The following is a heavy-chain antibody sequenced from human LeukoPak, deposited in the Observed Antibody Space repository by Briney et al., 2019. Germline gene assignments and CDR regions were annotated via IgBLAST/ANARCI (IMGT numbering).Heavy chain of an antibody. Sequence: SETLSLTCSVSGGSISRGSYYWSWIRQPAGKGLEWIGRINTSGSTNYNTYLKSRVTISVDTSKNQFSLKLSSVTAADTAVYYCARRGVTPNYYMDVWGKGTTVTVSS. CDR2: INTSGST. CDR3: ARRGVTPNYYMDV. V-gene: IGHV4-61*02. D-gene: IGHD2-21*02. CDR1: GGSISRGSYY. J-gene: IGHJ6*03.